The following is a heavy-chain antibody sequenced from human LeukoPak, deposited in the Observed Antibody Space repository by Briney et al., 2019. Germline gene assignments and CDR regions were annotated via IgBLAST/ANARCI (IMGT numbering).Heavy chain of an antibody. CDR2: IYPGDSDT. V-gene: IGHV5-51*01. D-gene: IGHD3-9*01. CDR1: GYSFTSYW. J-gene: IGHJ3*02. CDR3: ARPSYYDILTGYYPDAFDI. Sequence: PGESLKISCKGSGYSFTSYWIGWVRQMPGKGLEWMGIIYPGDSDTRYSPSFQGQVTISADKSISTAYLQWSSPKASDTAMYYCARPSYYDILTGYYPDAFDIWGQGSMVTVSS.